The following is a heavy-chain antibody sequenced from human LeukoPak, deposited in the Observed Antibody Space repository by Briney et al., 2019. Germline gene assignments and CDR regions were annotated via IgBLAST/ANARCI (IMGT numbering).Heavy chain of an antibody. CDR3: ARDRGSSRPGPTKYYFDY. V-gene: IGHV4-4*07. Sequence: SDTLSLTCTVSGGSISSYYWSWIRQPAAKGLEGIGRVYTSGSTNYNPSFKSRVTMSVDTSKNQFSLQLSSVTAADTDVYYCARDRGSSRPGPTKYYFDYWGQGTLVTVSS. CDR2: VYTSGST. D-gene: IGHD1-26*01. J-gene: IGHJ4*02. CDR1: GGSISSYY.